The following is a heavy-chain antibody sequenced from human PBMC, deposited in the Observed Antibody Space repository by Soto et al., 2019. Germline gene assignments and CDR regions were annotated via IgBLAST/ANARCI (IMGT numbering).Heavy chain of an antibody. CDR2: ISAYNGNT. D-gene: IGHD5-18*01. J-gene: IGHJ6*02. V-gene: IGHV1-18*04. CDR1: GYTFTSYG. Sequence: ASVKVSCKASGYTFTSYGISWVRQAPGQGLEWMGWISAYNGNTNYAQKLQGRVTMTADTSTSTAYMELRSLRSDDTAVYYCARVQPNGYSYGYGMDVWGQGTTVTVSS. CDR3: ARVQPNGYSYGYGMDV.